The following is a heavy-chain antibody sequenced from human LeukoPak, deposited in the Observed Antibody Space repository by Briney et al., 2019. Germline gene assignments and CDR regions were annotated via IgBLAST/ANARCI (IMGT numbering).Heavy chain of an antibody. CDR3: ARVAVAGTPEFDY. CDR1: GFTFSSYA. D-gene: IGHD6-19*01. J-gene: IGHJ4*02. Sequence: GRSLRLSGAASGFTFSSYAMHGVRQAPGRGLEWVAVISYDGSNKYYADSVKGRFTISRDNSKNTLYLQMNSLRAEDTAVYYCARVAVAGTPEFDYWGQGTLVTVSS. CDR2: ISYDGSNK. V-gene: IGHV3-30-3*01.